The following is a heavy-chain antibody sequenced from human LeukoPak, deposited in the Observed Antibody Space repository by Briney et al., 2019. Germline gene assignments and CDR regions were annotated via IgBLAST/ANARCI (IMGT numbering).Heavy chain of an antibody. CDR2: IYYRGDI. D-gene: IGHD3/OR15-3a*01. CDR3: ATNKDWAEAD. CDR1: DGSIRTYY. V-gene: IGHV4-59*03. Sequence: SGTLSLTCSVSDGSIRTYYWSWIRQSPGQGLEWIGNIYYRGDINYNPSLKSRVIISIDTSKNQFSLKVTSLTAADTAVYYCATNKDWAEADWGQGTLVIVSS. J-gene: IGHJ4*02.